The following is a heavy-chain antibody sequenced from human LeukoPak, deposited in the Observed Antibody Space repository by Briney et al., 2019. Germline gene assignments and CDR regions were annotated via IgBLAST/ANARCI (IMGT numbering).Heavy chain of an antibody. D-gene: IGHD2-15*01. CDR1: GFTFSSYA. CDR3: AKVRNVVVAATTYYFDY. CDR2: ISGSGGST. V-gene: IGHV3-23*01. J-gene: IGHJ4*02. Sequence: GGSLRLSCAASGFTFSSYAMSWVRQAPGKGLEWVSAISGSGGSTYYADSVKGRFTISRDNSKNTLYLQMNSLRAEDTAVYYCAKVRNVVVAATTYYFDYWGQGTLVTVSS.